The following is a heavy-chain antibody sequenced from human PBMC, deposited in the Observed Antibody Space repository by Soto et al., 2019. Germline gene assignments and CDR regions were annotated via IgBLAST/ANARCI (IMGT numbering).Heavy chain of an antibody. V-gene: IGHV3-11*01. D-gene: IGHD3-9*01. CDR2: ISSSGSTI. CDR3: ARDLHYDILTGSYYYYYGMDV. J-gene: IGHJ6*02. Sequence: GGSLRLSCAASGFTFSDYYMSWIRQAPGKGLEWVSYISSSGSTIYYADSVKGRFTISRDNAKNSLYLQMNSLRAEDTAVYYCARDLHYDILTGSYYYYYGMDVWGQGTTVTVSS. CDR1: GFTFSDYY.